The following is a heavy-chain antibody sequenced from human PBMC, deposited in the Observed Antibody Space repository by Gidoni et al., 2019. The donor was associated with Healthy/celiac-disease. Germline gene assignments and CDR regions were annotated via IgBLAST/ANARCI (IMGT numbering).Heavy chain of an antibody. J-gene: IGHJ6*02. D-gene: IGHD5-18*01. V-gene: IGHV3-30*18. CDR3: ANNFRTAYGMDV. CDR2: ISYDGSNK. CDR1: GFTFSSYG. Sequence: QVQLVESGGGVVQPGRSLRLSCAASGFTFSSYGMHWVRQAPGKGLEWVAVISYDGSNKYYADSVKGRFTISRDNSKNTLYLQMNSLRAEDTAVYYCANNFRTAYGMDVWGQGTTVTVSS.